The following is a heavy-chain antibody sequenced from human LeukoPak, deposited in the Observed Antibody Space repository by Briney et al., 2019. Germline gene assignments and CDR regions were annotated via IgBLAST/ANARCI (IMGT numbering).Heavy chain of an antibody. CDR3: ARDLSGYFDY. D-gene: IGHD3-22*01. J-gene: IGHJ4*02. V-gene: IGHV3-21*01. Sequence: GGSLRLSCAASGFTFSSYVMTWVRRAPGKGLEWVSSISSSSSYIYYADSVKGRFTISRGNAKNSLYLQMNSLRAEDTAVYYCARDLSGYFDYWGQGTLVTVSS. CDR1: GFTFSSYV. CDR2: ISSSSSYI.